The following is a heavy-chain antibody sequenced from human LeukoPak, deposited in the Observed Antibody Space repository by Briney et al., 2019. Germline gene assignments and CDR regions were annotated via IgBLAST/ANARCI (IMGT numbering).Heavy chain of an antibody. Sequence: GGSLRLSCAASGFTFSSYAMSWVRQAPGKGLEWVSAISGSGGSTYYADSVKGRFTISRDNSKNTLYLQMNSLRAEDTAVYYCAKDFWSGYYNWGYYSDYWGQGTLVTVSS. CDR1: GFTFSSYA. D-gene: IGHD3-3*01. J-gene: IGHJ4*02. V-gene: IGHV3-23*01. CDR2: ISGSGGST. CDR3: AKDFWSGYYNWGYYSDY.